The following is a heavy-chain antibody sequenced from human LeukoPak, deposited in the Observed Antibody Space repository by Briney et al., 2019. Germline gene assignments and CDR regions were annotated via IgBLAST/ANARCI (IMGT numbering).Heavy chain of an antibody. CDR3: ARDSLRSPGMDV. V-gene: IGHV3-53*01. CDR1: GFTVSSNY. D-gene: IGHD1-26*01. J-gene: IGHJ6*04. CDR2: IYSGGST. Sequence: GGSLRLSCAASGFTVSSNYMSWVRQAPGTGLEWGSVIYSGGSTYYADSVKGRFTISRDNSKNTLYLQMNSLRAEDTAVYYCARDSLRSPGMDVWGKRTTVTVS.